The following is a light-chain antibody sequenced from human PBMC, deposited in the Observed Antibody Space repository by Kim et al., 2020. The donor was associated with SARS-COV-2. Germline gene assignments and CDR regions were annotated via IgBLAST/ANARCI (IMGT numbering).Light chain of an antibody. CDR3: LQDNSFPRT. V-gene: IGKV1-17*01. CDR2: EAS. J-gene: IGKJ1*01. Sequence: DIQMTQSPSSLSASVGDRVTITCRASQAIRGDLSWYQLKSGKAPKRLIYEASILQSGVPSRFGGSGSGTEFTLTISSLQPEDFATYFCLQDNSFPRTFGQGTKVDIK. CDR1: QAIRGD.